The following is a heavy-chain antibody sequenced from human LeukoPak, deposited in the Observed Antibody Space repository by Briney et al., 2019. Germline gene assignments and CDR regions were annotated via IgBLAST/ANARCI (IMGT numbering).Heavy chain of an antibody. J-gene: IGHJ4*02. CDR3: ATDRYCSSTSCRLFDY. V-gene: IGHV1-24*01. CDR1: GYTLTELS. CDR2: FDPEDGET. Sequence: ASVKVSCEVSGYTLTELSMHWVRQAPGKGLEWMGGFDPEDGETIYAQKFQGRVTMTEDTSTDTAYMELSSLRSEDTAVYYCATDRYCSSTSCRLFDYWGQGTLVTVSS. D-gene: IGHD2-2*01.